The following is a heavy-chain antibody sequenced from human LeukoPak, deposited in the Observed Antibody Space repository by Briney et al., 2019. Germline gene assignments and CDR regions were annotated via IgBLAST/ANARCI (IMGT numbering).Heavy chain of an antibody. V-gene: IGHV3-53*01. J-gene: IGHJ4*02. Sequence: GGSLRLSCAASGFTFSSSAMSWVRQAPGKGLEWVSVIYSGGSTYYADSVKGRFTISRDNSNNTLYLQINSLRAEDTAVYYCARGTSGTFKSFDYWGQGTLVTVSS. CDR3: ARGTSGTFKSFDY. CDR1: GFTFSSSA. D-gene: IGHD1-26*01. CDR2: IYSGGST.